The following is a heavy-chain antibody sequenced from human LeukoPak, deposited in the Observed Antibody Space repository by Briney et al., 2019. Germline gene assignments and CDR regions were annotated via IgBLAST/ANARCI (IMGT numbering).Heavy chain of an antibody. V-gene: IGHV4-59*01. Sequence: PSETLSLTCTVSGGSISSYYWNWIRQPPGNGLEWIGYIFSSGSTNYNPSLRSRVTISVDTSKNQFSLKLSSVTAADTAVYYCARGPYYFDYWGQGTLVTVSS. J-gene: IGHJ4*02. CDR1: GGSISSYY. CDR2: IFSSGST. CDR3: ARGPYYFDY.